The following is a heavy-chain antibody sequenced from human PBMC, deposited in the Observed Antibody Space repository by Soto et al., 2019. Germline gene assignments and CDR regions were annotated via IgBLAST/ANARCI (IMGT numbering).Heavy chain of an antibody. D-gene: IGHD1-26*01. CDR1: GFTFSSYA. CDR2: ISGSGGST. J-gene: IGHJ4*02. Sequence: PGGSLRLSCAASGFTFSSYAMSWVRQAPGKGLEWVSAISGSGGSTYYADSVKGRFTISRDNSKNTLYLQMNSLRAEDAAVYYCATQDDGEWEPSPIDYWGQGTLVTVSS. V-gene: IGHV3-23*01. CDR3: ATQDDGEWEPSPIDY.